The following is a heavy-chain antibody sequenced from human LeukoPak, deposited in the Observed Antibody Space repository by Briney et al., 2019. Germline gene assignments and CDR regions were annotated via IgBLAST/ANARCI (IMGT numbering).Heavy chain of an antibody. CDR3: AALYEYSSFPIDY. V-gene: IGHV3-23*01. CDR2: ISGSGGST. CDR1: GFTFSSYA. D-gene: IGHD6-6*01. Sequence: GGSLRLSCAASGFTFSSYAMSWVRQAPGKGLEWVSAISGSGGSTYYADSVKGRFTISRDNSKNTLYLQMNSLRAEGTAVYYCAALYEYSSFPIDYWGQGTLVTVSS. J-gene: IGHJ4*02.